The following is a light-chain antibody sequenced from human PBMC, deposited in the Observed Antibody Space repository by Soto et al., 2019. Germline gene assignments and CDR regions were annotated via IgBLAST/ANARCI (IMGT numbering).Light chain of an antibody. Sequence: DIQLTQSPSFLSASVGDRVTITCRASQGISSYLAWYQQKPGKAPKLLIYAASTLQSGVPSRFSGSGSGTEFTLTISSLQPEDFATYYCQQLNSYPLTLGGGTKGDIK. V-gene: IGKV1-9*01. CDR2: AAS. J-gene: IGKJ4*01. CDR1: QGISSY. CDR3: QQLNSYPLT.